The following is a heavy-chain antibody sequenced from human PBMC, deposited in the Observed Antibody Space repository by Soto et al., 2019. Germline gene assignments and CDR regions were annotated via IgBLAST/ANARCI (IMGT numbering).Heavy chain of an antibody. CDR1: GGCISSGGYY. D-gene: IGHD4-17*01. J-gene: IGHJ4*02. V-gene: IGHV4-31*03. CDR2: IYYSGST. Sequence: SETLSLTCTVSGGCISSGGYYWSWIRQHPGKGLEWIGYIYYSGSTYYNPSLKSRVTISVDTSKNQFSLKLSSVTAADTAVYYCARTEYGDYDRIDYWGQGTLVTVSS. CDR3: ARTEYGDYDRIDY.